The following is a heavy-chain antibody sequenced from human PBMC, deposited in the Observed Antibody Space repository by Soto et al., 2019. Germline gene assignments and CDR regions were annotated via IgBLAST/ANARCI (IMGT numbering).Heavy chain of an antibody. CDR2: IVYSGYT. CDR3: ARGDDSRKLGNY. CDR1: DDSISSAGYY. V-gene: IGHV4-31*03. J-gene: IGHJ4*02. Sequence: QVQLQESGPGLVNPSQTLSLTCTVSDDSISSAGYYWTWSRQHPGKGLEWVGYIVYSGYTYYNPSLKGRVTMSLDTSKNQFSLKLSSVTAADTAVYYCARGDDSRKLGNYWGQGTLVTVSS. D-gene: IGHD3-22*01.